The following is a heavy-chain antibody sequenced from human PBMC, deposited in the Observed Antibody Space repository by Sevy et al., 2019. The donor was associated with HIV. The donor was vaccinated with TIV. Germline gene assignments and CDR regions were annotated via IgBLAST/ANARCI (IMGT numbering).Heavy chain of an antibody. V-gene: IGHV4-59*08. CDR2: IYYDGHI. J-gene: IGHJ4*02. Sequence: SETLSLTCTVSGGSITSHYWNWIRQPPGKGLEWIANIYYDGHINYNPSLKSRVTLSLDTSKNQFSLRLSSVTAAGTAMYYCAGENAWGRGYSWGQGTLVTVSS. CDR1: GGSITSHY. D-gene: IGHD1-26*01. CDR3: AGENAWGRGYS.